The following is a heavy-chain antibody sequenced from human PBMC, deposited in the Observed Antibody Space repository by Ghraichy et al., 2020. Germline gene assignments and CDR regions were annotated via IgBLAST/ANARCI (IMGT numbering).Heavy chain of an antibody. D-gene: IGHD4-17*01. Sequence: TLSLTCTVSGGSISSGGYYWSWIRQHPGKGLEWIGYIYYSGSTYYNPSLKSRVTISVDTSKNQFSLKLSSVTAADTAVYYCARESLSTVTTWLGYFDYWGQGPLVTVSS. CDR3: ARESLSTVTTWLGYFDY. J-gene: IGHJ4*02. CDR2: IYYSGST. V-gene: IGHV4-31*03. CDR1: GGSISSGGYY.